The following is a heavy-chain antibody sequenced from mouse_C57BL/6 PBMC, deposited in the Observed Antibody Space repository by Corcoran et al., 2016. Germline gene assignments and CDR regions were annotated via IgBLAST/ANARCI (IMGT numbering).Heavy chain of an antibody. D-gene: IGHD1-1*01. CDR3: ARRTTVVPYAMDY. V-gene: IGHV1-26*01. CDR2: INPNNGGT. Sequence: EVQLQQSGPELVKPGASVKISCKASGYTFTDYYMNWVKQSHGKSLEWIGDINPNNGGTSYNQKFKGKATLTVDKSSSTAYMELRSLTSEDSVVYYCARRTTVVPYAMDYWGQGTSVTVSS. J-gene: IGHJ4*01. CDR1: GYTFTDYY.